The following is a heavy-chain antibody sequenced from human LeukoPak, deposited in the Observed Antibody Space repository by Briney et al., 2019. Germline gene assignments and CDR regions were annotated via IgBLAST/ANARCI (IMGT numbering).Heavy chain of an antibody. CDR2: IYHSGST. CDR3: ARGLTIFGAVTPQGHYFDY. CDR1: GYSISSGYY. Sequence: PSETLSLTCTVSGYSISSGYYWGWIRQPPGKGLEWIGSIYHSGSTYYNPSLKSRVTISVDTSKNQFSLKLSSVTAADTAVYYCARGLTIFGAVTPQGHYFDYWGQGTLVTVSS. D-gene: IGHD3-3*01. V-gene: IGHV4-38-2*02. J-gene: IGHJ4*02.